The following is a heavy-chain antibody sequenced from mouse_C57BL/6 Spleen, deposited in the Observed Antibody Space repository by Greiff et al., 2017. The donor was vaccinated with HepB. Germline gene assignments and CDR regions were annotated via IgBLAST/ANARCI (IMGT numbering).Heavy chain of an antibody. CDR1: GYTFTSYW. CDR3: ASTMITTRYFDV. V-gene: IGHV1-55*01. Sequence: VQLQQPGAELVKPGASVKMSCKASGYTFTSYWITWVKQRPGQGLEWIGDIYPGSGSTNYNEKFKSKATLTVDTSSSTAYMQLSSLTSEDSAVYYCASTMITTRYFDVWGTGTTVTVSS. D-gene: IGHD2-4*01. J-gene: IGHJ1*03. CDR2: IYPGSGST.